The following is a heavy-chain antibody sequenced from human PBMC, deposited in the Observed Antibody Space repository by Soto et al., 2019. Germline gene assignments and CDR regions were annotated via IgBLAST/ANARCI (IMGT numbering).Heavy chain of an antibody. CDR3: VKHGTKNLRDWFDP. D-gene: IGHD1-1*01. CDR1: GASISGFY. Sequence: QVQLQESGPGLVKPSETLSLTCTVSGASISGFYWSWIRKSAGKGLEWIGRIYATGTTDYNPSLNRRVMMSVDTSKKQFSLKLRSVTAADTAVYYCVKHGTKNLRDWFDPWCQGISVTVSS. V-gene: IGHV4-4*07. J-gene: IGHJ5*02. CDR2: IYATGTT.